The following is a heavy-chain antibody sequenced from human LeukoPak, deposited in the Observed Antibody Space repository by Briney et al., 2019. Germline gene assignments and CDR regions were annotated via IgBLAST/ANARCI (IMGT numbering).Heavy chain of an antibody. CDR2: IYHSGST. J-gene: IGHJ5*02. V-gene: IGHV4-38-2*01. D-gene: IGHD2-2*01. Sequence: SETLSLTCAVSGYSISSGYYWGWIRQPPGKGVEWIESIYHSGSTYYNPSLKSRVTISVDTSKNQFSLKLSSVTAADTAVYYFARRAGYCSSTSCYNWFDPWGQGTLVTVSS. CDR1: GYSISSGYY. CDR3: ARRAGYCSSTSCYNWFDP.